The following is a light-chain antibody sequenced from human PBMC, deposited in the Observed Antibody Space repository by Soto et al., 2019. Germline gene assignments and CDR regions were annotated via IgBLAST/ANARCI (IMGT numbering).Light chain of an antibody. CDR3: MQPLQTPRT. V-gene: IGKV2-28*01. CDR1: QSLLHRNGYNY. Sequence: DIVMTQSPLSLPVTPGEPASISCRSTQSLLHRNGYNYLDWYLQKPGQSPQLLIYLGSNRSSGVPDRFSGSGSGTDFTLKISRVEAEHVGVYYCMQPLQTPRTFGQGTKVEIK. CDR2: LGS. J-gene: IGKJ1*01.